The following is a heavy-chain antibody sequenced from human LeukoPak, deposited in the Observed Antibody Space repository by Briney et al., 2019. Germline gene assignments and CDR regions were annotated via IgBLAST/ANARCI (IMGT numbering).Heavy chain of an antibody. CDR3: ARDVGPGQWDWFDP. J-gene: IGHJ5*02. CDR1: GGSISSYY. V-gene: IGHV4-4*07. D-gene: IGHD1-26*01. Sequence: PSETLSLTCTVSGGSISSYYWSWIRQPAGKGLEWIGRIYTSGSTNYNPSLKSRVTMSVDTSKIQFSLKLSSVTAADTAVYYCARDVGPGQWDWFDPWGQGTLVTVSS. CDR2: IYTSGST.